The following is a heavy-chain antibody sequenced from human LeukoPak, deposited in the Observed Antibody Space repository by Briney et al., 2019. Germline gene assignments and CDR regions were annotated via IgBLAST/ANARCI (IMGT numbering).Heavy chain of an antibody. CDR2: INHSGST. CDR1: GGSFSGYY. Sequence: SETLSLTCAVYGGSFSGYYWSWIRQPPGKGLEWIGEINHSGSTNYNPSLKSRVTISVDTSKNQFSLKLSSVTAADTAVYYCATTIEAHSWRTRYYDYYMDVWGKGTTVTVSS. D-gene: IGHD6-6*01. V-gene: IGHV4-34*01. J-gene: IGHJ6*03. CDR3: ATTIEAHSWRTRYYDYYMDV.